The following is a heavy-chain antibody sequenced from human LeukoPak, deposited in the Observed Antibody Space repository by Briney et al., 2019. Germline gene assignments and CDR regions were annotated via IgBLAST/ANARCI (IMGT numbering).Heavy chain of an antibody. V-gene: IGHV3-48*01. D-gene: IGHD1-26*01. CDR3: ARGWSYSGSYQYYFDY. J-gene: IGHJ4*02. CDR1: GFTFSSYS. CDR2: ISSSSSTI. Sequence: PGGSLRLSCAASGFTFSSYSMNWVRQAPGKGLEWVSYISSSSSTIYYADSVKGRFTISRDNAKNSLYLQMNSLRAEDTAVYYCARGWSYSGSYQYYFDYWGQGTLVTVSS.